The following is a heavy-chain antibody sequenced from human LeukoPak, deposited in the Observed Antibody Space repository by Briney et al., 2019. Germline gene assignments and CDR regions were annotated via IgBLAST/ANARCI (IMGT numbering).Heavy chain of an antibody. D-gene: IGHD3-22*01. CDR1: GYTFTSYG. CDR2: IIPIFGTA. V-gene: IGHV1-69*13. Sequence: SVKVSCKASGYTFTSYGISWVRQAPGQGLEWMGGIIPIFGTANYAQKFQGRVTITADESTSTAYMELSSLRSEDTAVYHCAVGLGLFLPSFDYWGQGTLVTVSS. J-gene: IGHJ4*02. CDR3: AVGLGLFLPSFDY.